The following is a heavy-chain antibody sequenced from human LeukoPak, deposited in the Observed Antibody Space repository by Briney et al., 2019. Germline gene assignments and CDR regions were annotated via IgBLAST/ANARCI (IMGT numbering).Heavy chain of an antibody. J-gene: IGHJ4*02. CDR1: GFTFSTYW. CDR3: AREGYDFWSGYSFYFDY. D-gene: IGHD3-3*01. CDR2: IKQDGSEK. V-gene: IGHV3-7*01. Sequence: AGSLRLSCAASGFTFSTYWMSWVRQAPGKGLEWVGNIKQDGSEKYYVDSVKGRFTISRDNAKNSLYLQMDSLRAEDTAVYYCAREGYDFWSGYSFYFDYWGQGTLVTVSS.